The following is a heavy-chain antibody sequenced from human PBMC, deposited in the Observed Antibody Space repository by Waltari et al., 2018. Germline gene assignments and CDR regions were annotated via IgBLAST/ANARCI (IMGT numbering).Heavy chain of an antibody. J-gene: IGHJ3*02. CDR1: GGSFSGYY. Sequence: QVQLQQWGAGLLKPSETLSLTCAVYGGSFSGYYWSWNRQPPGKGLAWIGEINHSGSTNYNPSLKSRVTISVDTSKNQFSLKLSSVTAADTAVYYCARDTDHYYDSSGYIGAFDIWGQGTMVTVSS. V-gene: IGHV4-34*01. D-gene: IGHD3-22*01. CDR3: ARDTDHYYDSSGYIGAFDI. CDR2: INHSGST.